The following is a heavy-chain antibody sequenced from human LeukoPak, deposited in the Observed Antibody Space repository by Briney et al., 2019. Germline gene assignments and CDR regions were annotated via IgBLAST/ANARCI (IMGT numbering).Heavy chain of an antibody. D-gene: IGHD5-12*01. V-gene: IGHV3-30*02. Sequence: GGSLRLSCAGSGFSFSSYGMHWVRQAPGRGLEWMAFIRSDGSNKYYADSVKGRFTISRDNSKNTLYLQMNSLRAEDTAVYYCAREEIVATMYYFDYWGQGTLVTVSS. J-gene: IGHJ4*02. CDR1: GFSFSSYG. CDR2: IRSDGSNK. CDR3: AREEIVATMYYFDY.